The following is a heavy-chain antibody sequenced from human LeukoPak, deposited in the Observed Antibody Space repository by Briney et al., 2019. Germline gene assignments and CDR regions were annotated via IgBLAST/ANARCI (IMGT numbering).Heavy chain of an antibody. CDR1: GYTFTDYY. V-gene: IGHV1-2*02. J-gene: IGHJ5*02. CDR3: VRDEDGSGVGNWFDP. D-gene: IGHD3-10*01. Sequence: GASVKVSCKTSGYTFTDYYMHWVRQAPGQVLEWMGWINPNSGGTNYAQRFQGRVTMTRDTSVSTAYMELNWLTSDDTAVYYCVRDEDGSGVGNWFDPWGQGTLVTVSS. CDR2: INPNSGGT.